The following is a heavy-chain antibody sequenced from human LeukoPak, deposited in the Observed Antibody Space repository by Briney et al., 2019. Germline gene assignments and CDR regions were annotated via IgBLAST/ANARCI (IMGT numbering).Heavy chain of an antibody. V-gene: IGHV3-23*01. J-gene: IGHJ4*02. CDR1: GFTFSSYA. CDR3: ARGYDYVWGSYLLAPYYFDY. D-gene: IGHD3-16*01. CDR2: ISGSGGST. Sequence: PGGSLRLSCAASGFTFSSYAMSWVRQAPGKGLEWVSAISGSGGSTYYADSVKGRFTISRDNAKNSLYLQMNSLRAEDTAVYYCARGYDYVWGSYLLAPYYFDYWGQGTLVTVSS.